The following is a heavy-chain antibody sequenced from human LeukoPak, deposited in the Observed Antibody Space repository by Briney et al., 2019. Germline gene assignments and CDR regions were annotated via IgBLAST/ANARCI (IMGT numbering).Heavy chain of an antibody. J-gene: IGHJ4*02. V-gene: IGHV3-23*01. CDR2: ISGSGDNT. CDR3: TKIPQVSIFGVPNFDD. CDR1: GFTFSSYA. Sequence: GGSLRLSCAASGFTFSSYAMTWVRQAPGKGLEWVSCISGSGDNTYYPDSVRGRFTISRDNFKNTLYLQMDSLRAEDTAVYYCTKIPQVSIFGVPNFDDWGRGTLVTVSS. D-gene: IGHD3-3*01.